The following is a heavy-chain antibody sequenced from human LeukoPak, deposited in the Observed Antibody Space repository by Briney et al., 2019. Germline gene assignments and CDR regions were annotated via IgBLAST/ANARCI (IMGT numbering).Heavy chain of an antibody. CDR2: IYHSGST. J-gene: IGHJ4*02. D-gene: IGHD3-22*01. V-gene: IGHV4-4*02. CDR3: ARDRGTPDYYDTSGYDY. CDR1: GGSISSSNW. Sequence: SSGTLSLTCAVSGGSISSSNWWSWVRQPPGKGLEWIGEIYHSGSTNYNPSLKSRVTISVDKSKNQFSLKLSSVTAADTAVYYCARDRGTPDYYDTSGYDYWGQGTLVTVSS.